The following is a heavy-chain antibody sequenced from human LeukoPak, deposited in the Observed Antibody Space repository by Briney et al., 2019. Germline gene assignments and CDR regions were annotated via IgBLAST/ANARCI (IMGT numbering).Heavy chain of an antibody. Sequence: GGSLRLSCAASRFTVSSNYMSWVRQAPGKGLEWVSVIYSGGSTYYADSVKGRFTISRDNSKNTLYLQMNSLRAEDTAVYYCARVRASTTIFGVVRGNWFDPWGQGTLVTVSS. D-gene: IGHD3-3*01. V-gene: IGHV3-66*02. J-gene: IGHJ5*02. CDR1: RFTVSSNY. CDR2: IYSGGST. CDR3: ARVRASTTIFGVVRGNWFDP.